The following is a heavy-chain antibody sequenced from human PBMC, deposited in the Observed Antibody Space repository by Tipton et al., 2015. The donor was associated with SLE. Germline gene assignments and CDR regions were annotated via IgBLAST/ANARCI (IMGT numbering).Heavy chain of an antibody. V-gene: IGHV4-59*08. Sequence: TLSLTCTVSGFSFSSYYWSWIRQPPGKGLEWIGYVYYSGSTNYNPSLKSRVTISVDTSKNQFSLKLSSVTAADTAVYYCARLSDYDSGGYYPWYFDYWGQGTLVTVSS. CDR2: VYYSGST. CDR1: GFSFSSYY. CDR3: ARLSDYDSGGYYPWYFDY. J-gene: IGHJ4*02. D-gene: IGHD3-22*01.